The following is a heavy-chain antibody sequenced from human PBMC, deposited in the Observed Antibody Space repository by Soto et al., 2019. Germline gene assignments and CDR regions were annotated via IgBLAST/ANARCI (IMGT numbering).Heavy chain of an antibody. Sequence: QVQLVESGEGLVKPGGSLRLSCAASGLTFSDYSMSWIRQAPGKGLEWVSYISSSSSTVYYADSVKGRFTISRDNAKNSLYLQMNSLRAEDTAVYYCAGRKLAAAGGYWGQGTLVIVSS. CDR1: GLTFSDYS. CDR3: AGRKLAAAGGY. J-gene: IGHJ4*02. D-gene: IGHD6-13*01. CDR2: ISSSSSTV. V-gene: IGHV3-11*01.